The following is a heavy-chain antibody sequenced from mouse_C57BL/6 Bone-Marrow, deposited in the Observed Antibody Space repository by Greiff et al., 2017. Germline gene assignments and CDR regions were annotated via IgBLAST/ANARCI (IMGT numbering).Heavy chain of an antibody. J-gene: IGHJ4*01. D-gene: IGHD1-1*01. CDR3: ARRGSSDAMDY. Sequence: QVQLQQPGAELVMPGASVKLSCKASGYTFTSYWMHWVKQRPGQGLEWIGEIDPSDSYTNYNQKFKGKSTLTVDKSSSTAYMQLSSLTSEDSAVDYGARRGSSDAMDYWGQGTSVTVSS. V-gene: IGHV1-69*01. CDR1: GYTFTSYW. CDR2: IDPSDSYT.